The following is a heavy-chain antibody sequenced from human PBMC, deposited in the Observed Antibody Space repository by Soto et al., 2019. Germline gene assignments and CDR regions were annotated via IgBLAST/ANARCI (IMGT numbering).Heavy chain of an antibody. CDR3: TRLRGYSYGHYAFDI. J-gene: IGHJ3*02. Sequence: HPGGSLRLSCTASGFTFGDYAMSWVRQAPGKGLEWVGFIRSKAYGGTTEYAASVKGRFTISRDDSKSIAYLQMNSLKTEDTAVYYCTRLRGYSYGHYAFDIWGQGTMVTVSS. CDR1: GFTFGDYA. V-gene: IGHV3-49*04. D-gene: IGHD5-18*01. CDR2: IRSKAYGGTT.